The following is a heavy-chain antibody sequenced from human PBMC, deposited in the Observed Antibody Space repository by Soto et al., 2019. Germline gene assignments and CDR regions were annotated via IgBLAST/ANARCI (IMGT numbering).Heavy chain of an antibody. CDR3: ARVRTSMIQVVFDY. V-gene: IGHV3-11*01. Sequence: PGGSLRLSCTASGFTFIDYYINWFRQALGKGLEWVSYISSSGSSIYYADSVKGRFTISRDNAKNSLYLQMNSLRAEDTAVYYCARVRTSMIQVVFDYWGQGTLVTVSS. J-gene: IGHJ4*02. CDR1: GFTFIDYY. D-gene: IGHD3-22*01. CDR2: ISSSGSSI.